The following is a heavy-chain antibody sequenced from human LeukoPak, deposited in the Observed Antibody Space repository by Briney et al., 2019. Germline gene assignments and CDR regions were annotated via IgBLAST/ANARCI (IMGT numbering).Heavy chain of an antibody. J-gene: IGHJ4*02. CDR1: GGSISSYY. D-gene: IGHD3-10*01. Sequence: SETLSLTCTVSGGSISSYYWSWIRQPPGKGLEWIGYIYYSGSTNYNPSLKSRVTISVDTSKNQFTLKLSSVTAADTAVYYCARKAMVRGVIDYWGQGTLVTVSS. CDR3: ARKAMVRGVIDY. V-gene: IGHV4-59*08. CDR2: IYYSGST.